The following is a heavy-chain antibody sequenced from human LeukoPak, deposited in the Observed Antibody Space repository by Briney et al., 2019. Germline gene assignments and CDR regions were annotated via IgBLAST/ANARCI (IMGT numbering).Heavy chain of an antibody. CDR3: ARDQYYYDSSGYELDY. D-gene: IGHD3-22*01. Sequence: PGRSLRLSCTASGFTFGDYAMSWVRQAPGKGLEWVANIKQDGSEKYYVDSVKGRFTISRDNAKNSLYLQMNSLRAEDTAVYYCARDQYYYDSSGYELDYWGQGTLVTVSS. CDR1: GFTFGDYA. J-gene: IGHJ4*02. CDR2: IKQDGSEK. V-gene: IGHV3-7*01.